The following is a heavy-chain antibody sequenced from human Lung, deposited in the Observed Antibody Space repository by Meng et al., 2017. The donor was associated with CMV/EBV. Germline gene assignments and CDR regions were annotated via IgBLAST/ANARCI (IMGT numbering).Heavy chain of an antibody. CDR1: GYTFTNYD. J-gene: IGHJ2*01. V-gene: IGHV1-18*01. D-gene: IGHD6-13*01. Sequence: QVELGQSGADAKKPGASMKVSCKASGYTFTNYDISWVRQAPGQGLEWMGWISVKNGEAKYPQNFQGRVTMTTDTTTSTAYMELRGLTSDDTAVYYCARYVPNGSFWYFDFWGRGTLVTVSS. CDR2: ISVKNGEA. CDR3: ARYVPNGSFWYFDF.